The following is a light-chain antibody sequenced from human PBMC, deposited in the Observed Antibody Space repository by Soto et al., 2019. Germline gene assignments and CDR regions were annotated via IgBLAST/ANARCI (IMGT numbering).Light chain of an antibody. J-gene: IGKJ1*01. V-gene: IGKV1-39*01. CDR1: QSISSW. CDR3: QQSYNNPKT. Sequence: DIQMTQSPSTLSASVGDRVTITCRASQSISSWLTWYQQKPGKAPKVLIYDASSLESGVPSRFSGSGSGTDFTLTISSLQPEDFATYYCQQSYNNPKTFGQGTKVDIK. CDR2: DAS.